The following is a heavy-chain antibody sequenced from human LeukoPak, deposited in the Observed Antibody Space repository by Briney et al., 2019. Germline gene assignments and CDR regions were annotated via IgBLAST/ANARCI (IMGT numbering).Heavy chain of an antibody. J-gene: IGHJ4*02. D-gene: IGHD3-9*01. CDR1: GGSFSGYY. CDR2: INHSGST. V-gene: IGHV4-34*01. CDR3: ARVAQFRHDISTGQFDY. Sequence: SETLSLTCAVYGGSFSGYYWSWIRQPPGKGLEWIGEINHSGSTNYNPSLKSRVTISVDTSKNQFSLKLSSVTAADTAVYYCARVAQFRHDISTGQFDYWGQGTLVTVSS.